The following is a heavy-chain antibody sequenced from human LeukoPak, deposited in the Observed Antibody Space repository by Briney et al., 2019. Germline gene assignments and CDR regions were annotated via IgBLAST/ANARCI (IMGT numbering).Heavy chain of an antibody. J-gene: IGHJ4*03. CDR2: IYYNGDT. CDR3: AREWRGSYFSY. D-gene: IGHD3-16*01. CDR1: GGSISGYH. Sequence: SETLSLTCIVSGGSISGYHWGWVRQPPGKGLEYISFIYYNGDTNYNPSLKSRVTMSVDTSKNQFSLKLSSVTAADMAVYYCAREWRGSYFSYWGQGTLVTVSS. V-gene: IGHV4-59*12.